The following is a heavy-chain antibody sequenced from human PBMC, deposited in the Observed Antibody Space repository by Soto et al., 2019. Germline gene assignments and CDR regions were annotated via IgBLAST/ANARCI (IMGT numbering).Heavy chain of an antibody. J-gene: IGHJ4*02. CDR1: GFTFSSYA. D-gene: IGHD3-10*01. V-gene: IGHV3-23*01. Sequence: GGSLRLSCAASGFTFSSYAMSWVRQAPGKGLEWVSAISGSGGSTYYADSVKGRFTISRDNSKNTLYLQMNSLRAEDTAVYYCAKDQNYYGSGSYDYWGQGTLVTVYS. CDR2: ISGSGGST. CDR3: AKDQNYYGSGSYDY.